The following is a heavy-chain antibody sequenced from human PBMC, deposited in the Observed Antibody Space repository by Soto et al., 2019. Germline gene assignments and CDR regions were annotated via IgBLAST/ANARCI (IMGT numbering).Heavy chain of an antibody. J-gene: IGHJ6*02. V-gene: IGHV4-4*02. Sequence: XEALCLTCAVSGCSISSSNWWSWVRQPPVKGLEWIGEIYHSGSTNYNPSLKSRVTISVDKSKNQFSLKLSSVTAADTAVYYCAREVEDYGMDVWGQGTTVTVSS. CDR2: IYHSGST. CDR3: AREVEDYGMDV. CDR1: GCSISSSNW.